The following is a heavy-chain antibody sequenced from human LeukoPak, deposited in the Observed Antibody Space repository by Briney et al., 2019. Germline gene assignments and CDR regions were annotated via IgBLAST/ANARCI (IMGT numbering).Heavy chain of an antibody. CDR1: GGSVNDNNYY. CDR2: IYYSGGT. Sequence: SETLSLTCTVSGGSVNDNNYYWSWIRQPPGKALEWLGYIYYSGGTTYNPSLKSRVTISVDTSKNQFSLKMFSVTAADTAVFYCARMYSTYWYYFDYWGQGIQVTVSS. CDR3: ARMYSTYWYYFDY. J-gene: IGHJ4*02. V-gene: IGHV4-61*01. D-gene: IGHD1-26*01.